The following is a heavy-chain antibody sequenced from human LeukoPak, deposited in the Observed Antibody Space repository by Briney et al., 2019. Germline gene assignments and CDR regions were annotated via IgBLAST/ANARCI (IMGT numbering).Heavy chain of an antibody. V-gene: IGHV4-59*08. CDR3: ARHGDSSSWYTF. CDR2: IYYSGGT. J-gene: IGHJ4*02. CDR1: GGSISSYY. D-gene: IGHD6-13*01. Sequence: SETLSLTCTVSGGSISSYYWSWIRQPPGRGLEWIGYIYYSGGTNYNPSLKSRVTISVDTSKNQFSLKLSSVTAADTAVYYCARHGDSSSWYTFWGQGTLVTVSS.